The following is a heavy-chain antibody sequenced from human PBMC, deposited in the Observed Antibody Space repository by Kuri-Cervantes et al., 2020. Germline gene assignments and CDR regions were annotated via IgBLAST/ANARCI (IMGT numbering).Heavy chain of an antibody. CDR1: GFTFSSYS. Sequence: GESLKISCAASGFTFSSYSMNWVRQAPGKGLEWVSYISSSSTIYYTDSVKGRFTISRDNSKNTLYLQMNSLRAEDTAVYYCARGGMDVWGQGTTVTVSS. CDR3: ARGGMDV. CDR2: ISSSSTI. V-gene: IGHV3-48*01. J-gene: IGHJ6*02.